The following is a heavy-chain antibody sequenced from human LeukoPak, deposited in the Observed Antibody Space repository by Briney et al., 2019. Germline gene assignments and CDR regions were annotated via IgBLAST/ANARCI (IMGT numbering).Heavy chain of an antibody. D-gene: IGHD4-17*01. Sequence: ASVKVSCKPSGYTFTGYYMHWVRQAPGQGLEWMGWINPNSGGTNYAQKLQGRVTMTTDTSTSTAYMDLRGLRSDDTAVYYCARGYDYGDYVGDFDYWGQGTLVTVSS. J-gene: IGHJ4*02. CDR1: GYTFTGYY. V-gene: IGHV1-2*02. CDR3: ARGYDYGDYVGDFDY. CDR2: INPNSGGT.